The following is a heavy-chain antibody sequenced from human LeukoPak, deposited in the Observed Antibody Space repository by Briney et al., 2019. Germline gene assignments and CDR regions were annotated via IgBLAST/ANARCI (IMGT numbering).Heavy chain of an antibody. J-gene: IGHJ4*02. CDR2: IYYSGST. CDR3: ARHIQGGSYRLPPYFDY. D-gene: IGHD3-16*02. Sequence: LRLSCAASGFTFSSYEMNWVRQPPGKGLEWIGSIYYSGSTYYNPSLKSRVTISVDTSKNQFSLKLSSVTAADTAVYYCARHIQGGSYRLPPYFDYWGQGTLVTVSS. V-gene: IGHV4-39*01. CDR1: GFTFSSYE.